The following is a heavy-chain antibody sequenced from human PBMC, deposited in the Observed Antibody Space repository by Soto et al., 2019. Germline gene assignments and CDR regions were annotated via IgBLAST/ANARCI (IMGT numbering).Heavy chain of an antibody. CDR2: TYYRSKWYN. D-gene: IGHD1-26*01. CDR3: ARELGLKYVIHYYYYYGMDV. V-gene: IGHV6-1*01. Sequence: QTLPISYNIAGDKVSSNSAAWNWIRQSPSRGLEWLGRTYYRSKWYNDYAVSVKSRITINPDTSKNQFSLQLNSVTPEDTAVYYCARELGLKYVIHYYYYYGMDVWGQGTTVTVSS. J-gene: IGHJ6*02. CDR1: GDKVSSNSAA.